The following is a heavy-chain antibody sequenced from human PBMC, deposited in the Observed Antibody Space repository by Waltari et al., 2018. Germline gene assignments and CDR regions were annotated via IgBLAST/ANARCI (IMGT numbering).Heavy chain of an antibody. CDR2: ISWNSGSI. CDR1: GFTFDAYA. CDR3: AKASVGYFDY. V-gene: IGHV3-9*01. D-gene: IGHD1-26*01. Sequence: EVQLVESGGGLVQPGRSLRLSCAASGFTFDAYAMHWVRQAPGKGLAWVSGISWNSGSIGYADSVKGRFTISRDNAKNSLYLQMNSLRAEDTALYYCAKASVGYFDYWGQGTLVTVSS. J-gene: IGHJ4*02.